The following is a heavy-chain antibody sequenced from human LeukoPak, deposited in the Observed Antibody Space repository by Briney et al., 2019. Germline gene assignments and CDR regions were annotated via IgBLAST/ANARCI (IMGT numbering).Heavy chain of an antibody. CDR1: GGSISSSGYD. V-gene: IGHV4-39*02. Sequence: SETLSLICTVSGGSISSSGYDWGWIRQPPGKGLEWIGAIHYSGSTTYNPSLKSRVTISVDTSENHFSLKLSSVTAADSAVYYCARYSSSSGWFDPWGQGTLVTVSS. CDR3: ARYSSSSGWFDP. J-gene: IGHJ5*02. D-gene: IGHD6-6*01. CDR2: IHYSGST.